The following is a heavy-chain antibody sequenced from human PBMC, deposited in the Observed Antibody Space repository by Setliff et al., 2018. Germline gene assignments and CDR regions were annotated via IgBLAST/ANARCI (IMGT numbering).Heavy chain of an antibody. Sequence: GGSLRLSCAASGFTFSTYRMHWVRQAPGKGLEWVAVILDDGDKKYHADTVKGRFTISRDNSKNTLYLQMNSLRPEDTAVYYCARTCSGSGCYAGLESWGQGTPVTVSS. CDR2: ILDDGDKK. CDR1: GFTFSTYR. CDR3: ARTCSGSGCYAGLES. J-gene: IGHJ4*02. V-gene: IGHV3-30*03. D-gene: IGHD2-15*01.